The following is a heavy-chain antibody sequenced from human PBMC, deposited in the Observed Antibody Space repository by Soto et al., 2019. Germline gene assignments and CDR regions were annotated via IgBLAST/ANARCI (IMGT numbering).Heavy chain of an antibody. CDR2: IYYSGST. D-gene: IGHD3-3*01. J-gene: IGHJ4*02. Sequence: SETLSLPCTVSGGSISSGDYYWSWIRQPPGKGLEWIGYIYYSGSTYYNPSLKSRVTISVDTSKNQFSLKLSSVTAADTAVYYCARDSYYTPRILIAYWGQGTLVTVSS. CDR1: GGSISSGDYY. V-gene: IGHV4-30-4*01. CDR3: ARDSYYTPRILIAY.